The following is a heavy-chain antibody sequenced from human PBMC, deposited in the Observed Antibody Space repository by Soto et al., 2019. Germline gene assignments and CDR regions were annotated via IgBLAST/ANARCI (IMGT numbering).Heavy chain of an antibody. V-gene: IGHV3-15*01. D-gene: IGHD1-1*01. CDR1: GFTFSNAW. CDR2: FKSKTEGGTT. J-gene: IGHJ4*02. CDR3: TTLATGRFDG. Sequence: VQLVESGGGLVKPGGSLRLSCAASGFTFSNAWMSWVRQAPGMGLEWVGRFKSKTEGGTTDYAAPVKGRLTISGDDSKNTLYLQMNSLKTEDTAMYYCTTLATGRFDGWGQGTLVTGSS.